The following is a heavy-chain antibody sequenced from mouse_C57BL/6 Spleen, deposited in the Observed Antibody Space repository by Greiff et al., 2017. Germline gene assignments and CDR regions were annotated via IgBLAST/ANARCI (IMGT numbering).Heavy chain of an antibody. Sequence: VQLKESGPGLVKPSQSLSLTCSVTGYSITSGYYWNWIRQFPGNKLEWMGYISYDGSNNYNPSLKNRISITRDTSKNQFFLKLNSVTTEDTATYYCAREEPSSWFAYWGQGTLVTVSA. CDR1: GYSITSGYY. J-gene: IGHJ3*01. CDR2: ISYDGSN. V-gene: IGHV3-6*01. CDR3: AREEPSSWFAY.